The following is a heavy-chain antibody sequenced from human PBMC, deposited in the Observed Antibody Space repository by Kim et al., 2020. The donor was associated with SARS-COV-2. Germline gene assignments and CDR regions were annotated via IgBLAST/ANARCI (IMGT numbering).Heavy chain of an antibody. CDR2: ISYDGSNK. D-gene: IGHD3-22*01. CDR1: GFTFSSYG. CDR3: AKDGSGYYDSSGYYYYYLVLARPNWYFDL. J-gene: IGHJ2*01. Sequence: GGSLRLSCAASGFTFSSYGMHWVRQAPGKGLEWVAVISYDGSNKYYADSVKGRFTISRDNSKNTLYLQMNSLRAEDTAVYYCAKDGSGYYDSSGYYYYYLVLARPNWYFDLWGRSTLVTVTS. V-gene: IGHV3-30*18.